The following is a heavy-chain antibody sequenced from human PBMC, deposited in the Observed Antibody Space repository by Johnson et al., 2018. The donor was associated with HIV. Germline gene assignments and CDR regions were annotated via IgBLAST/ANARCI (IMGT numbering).Heavy chain of an antibody. CDR1: GFAFRNYG. J-gene: IGHJ3*02. CDR3: AKELALDRGGYGGDAFDI. CDR2: IWYDGTDK. V-gene: IGHV3-33*06. Sequence: QMLLVESGGGVVQPGTSLRLSCAASGFAFRNYGMHWVRQAPGKGLEWVALIWYDGTDKYYADSVKGRFTISRDNSKNTLSLQMNSLRAEDTAVYYCAKELALDRGGYGGDAFDIWGQGTGVTVSS. D-gene: IGHD5-24*01.